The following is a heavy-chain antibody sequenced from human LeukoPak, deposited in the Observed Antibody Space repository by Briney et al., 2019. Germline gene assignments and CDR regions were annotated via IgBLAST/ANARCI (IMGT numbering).Heavy chain of an antibody. J-gene: IGHJ4*02. V-gene: IGHV3-30-3*01. CDR2: ISYDGSNK. Sequence: PGGSLRLSCAPSGFTFSSYAMHWVRQAPGKGLEWVAFISYDGSNKYYADSVKGRFTISRDNSKDTLYLQMNSLRAEDTVVYYCARGGYGDHDGVDYWGQGTLVTVSS. CDR3: ARGGYGDHDGVDY. D-gene: IGHD4-17*01. CDR1: GFTFSSYA.